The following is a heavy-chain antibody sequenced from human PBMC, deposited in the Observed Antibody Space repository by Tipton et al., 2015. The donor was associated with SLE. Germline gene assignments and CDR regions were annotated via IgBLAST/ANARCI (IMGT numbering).Heavy chain of an antibody. Sequence: TLSLTCTVSGGSISSGSYYWSWIRQPAGKGLEWIGRIYTSGSTNYNPSLKSRVTISVDTSKNQFSLKLSSVTAADTAVYYCARVLGVVKSYYMDVWGQGTTVTVS. CDR2: IYTSGST. V-gene: IGHV4-61*02. CDR1: GGSISSGSYY. J-gene: IGHJ6*03. CDR3: ARVLGVVKSYYMDV. D-gene: IGHD3-3*01.